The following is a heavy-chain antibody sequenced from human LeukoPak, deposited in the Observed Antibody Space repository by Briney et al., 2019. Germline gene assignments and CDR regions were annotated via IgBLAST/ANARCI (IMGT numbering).Heavy chain of an antibody. V-gene: IGHV3-66*01. CDR2: IYSGGST. CDR3: AKDMYYDSSGLDY. Sequence: PGGSLRFSCAASGFTVSSNYMSWVRQAPGKGLEWVSVIYSGGSTYYADSVKGRFTISRDNSKNTLYLQMNSLRAEDTAVYYCAKDMYYDSSGLDYWGQGTLVTVSS. CDR1: GFTVSSNY. J-gene: IGHJ4*02. D-gene: IGHD3-22*01.